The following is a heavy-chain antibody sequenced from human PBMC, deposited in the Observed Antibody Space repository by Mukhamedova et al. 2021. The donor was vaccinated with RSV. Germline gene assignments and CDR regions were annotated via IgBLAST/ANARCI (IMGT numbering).Heavy chain of an antibody. Sequence: GSIYYSGSTYYNPSLKSRVAISVDTSKNQFSLNLSSVTAADTAVYYCARRGVSTISAPLDHWGQGTLVTVSS. CDR2: IYYSGST. CDR3: ARRGVSTISAPLDH. J-gene: IGHJ4*02. D-gene: IGHD5/OR15-5a*01. V-gene: IGHV4-31*02.